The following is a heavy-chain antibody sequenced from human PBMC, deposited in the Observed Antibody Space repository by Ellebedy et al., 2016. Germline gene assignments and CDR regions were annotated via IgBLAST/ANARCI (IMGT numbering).Heavy chain of an antibody. CDR1: GNNFTSDL. CDR2: IYPGDSPT. J-gene: IGHJ5*02. CDR3: VRYQFIDFWSGSIDH. Sequence: KVSCKGSGNNFTSDLIAWVRQKPGKGLEWMGIIYPGDSPTKYSPSFQGHVTISADKSISAAYLQWSSLKASDTALYYCVRYQFIDFWSGSIDHWGQGTLVNVSS. D-gene: IGHD3-3*01. V-gene: IGHV5-51*01.